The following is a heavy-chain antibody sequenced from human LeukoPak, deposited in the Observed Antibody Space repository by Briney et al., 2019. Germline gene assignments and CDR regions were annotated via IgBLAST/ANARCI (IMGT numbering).Heavy chain of an antibody. CDR1: GYAFTSYG. V-gene: IGHV1-18*01. D-gene: IGHD7-27*01. CDR2: ISAYNGDT. J-gene: IGHJ5*02. CDR3: AREASTTGPNWFDP. Sequence: ASVKVSCKPSGYAFTSYGISWVRQSPGQGLEWLGWISAYNGDTKYSQKLQGRVTMTTDTSTSTAYMDLRSLRSDDTAVYYCAREASTTGPNWFDPWGQGTLVTVSS.